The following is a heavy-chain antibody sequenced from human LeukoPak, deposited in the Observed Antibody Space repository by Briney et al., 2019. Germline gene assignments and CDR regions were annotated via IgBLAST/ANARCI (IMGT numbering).Heavy chain of an antibody. D-gene: IGHD6-19*01. Sequence: RASVKVSCKASGHTFSGHSMHWVRQAPGQGLEWMGIINPSGGSTSYAQKFQGRVTTTRDTSTSTVYMELSSLRSEDTAVYYCARRGIAVAGLDYWGQGTLVTVSS. CDR2: INPSGGST. V-gene: IGHV1-46*01. CDR1: GHTFSGHS. J-gene: IGHJ4*02. CDR3: ARRGIAVAGLDY.